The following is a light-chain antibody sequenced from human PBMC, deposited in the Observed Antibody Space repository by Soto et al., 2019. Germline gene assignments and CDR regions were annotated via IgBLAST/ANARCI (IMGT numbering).Light chain of an antibody. Sequence: DIQMTQSTSTLSASVGDRVTNTCRASQSISSWLAWYQQRPREAPKLLIYGASRLESGVPSQFSVSGSGTEFTLTISSLQPTDFSTYYCQQYATSSPTFGQGTNLDI. CDR3: QQYATSSPT. CDR1: QSISSW. V-gene: IGKV1-5*01. J-gene: IGKJ2*01. CDR2: GAS.